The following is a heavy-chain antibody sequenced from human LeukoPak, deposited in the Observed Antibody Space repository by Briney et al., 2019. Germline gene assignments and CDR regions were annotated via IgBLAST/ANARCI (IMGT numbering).Heavy chain of an antibody. D-gene: IGHD3-9*01. Sequence: GGSLRLSCAASGFTFSDYYMSWIRQAPGKGLEWVSYISSSSSYTNYADSVKGRFTISRDNAKNSLYLQMNSLRAEDTAVYYCAREVGGYILTGYYYDYWGQGTPVTVSS. CDR1: GFTFSDYY. CDR2: ISSSSSYT. V-gene: IGHV3-11*06. J-gene: IGHJ4*02. CDR3: AREVGGYILTGYYYDY.